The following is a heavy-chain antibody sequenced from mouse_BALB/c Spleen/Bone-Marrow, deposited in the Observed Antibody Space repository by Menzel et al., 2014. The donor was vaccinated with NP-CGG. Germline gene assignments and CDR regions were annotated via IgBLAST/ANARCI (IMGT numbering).Heavy chain of an antibody. CDR3: ARDMITTRAMDY. D-gene: IGHD2-4*01. CDR2: IYPGGGYT. CDR1: GYTFTNYW. V-gene: IGHV1-63*02. J-gene: IGHJ4*01. Sequence: VHLVESGAELVRPGTSVKISCKASGYTFTNYWLGWVKQRPGHGLEWIGDIYPGGGYTDYNEKFKGKATLTADTSSSTAYMQLSSLTSEASAVYFCARDMITTRAMDYWGQGTTVTVSS.